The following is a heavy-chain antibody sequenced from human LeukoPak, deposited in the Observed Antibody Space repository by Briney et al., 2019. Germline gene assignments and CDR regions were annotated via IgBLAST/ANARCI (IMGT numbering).Heavy chain of an antibody. V-gene: IGHV3-73*01. CDR3: TTETSLYYFDY. D-gene: IGHD2-2*01. CDR2: IRSKANSYAT. CDR1: GFTFSFSA. Sequence: GGSVRLSCAASGFTFSFSAVHWVRQASGKGLEWVGRIRSKANSYATAYAASVQGRFTISRDDSKNTAYLLMNSLKTEDTAVYYCTTETSLYYFDYWGQGALVSVSS. J-gene: IGHJ4*02.